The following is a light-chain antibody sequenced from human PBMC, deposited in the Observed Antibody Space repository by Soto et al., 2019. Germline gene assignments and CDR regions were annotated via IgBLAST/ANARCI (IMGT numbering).Light chain of an antibody. J-gene: IGKJ2*01. Sequence: EIVLTQSPGTLSLSPGERATLSCRASQSVSSSYLAWYQQKPGQAPRLLIYGASSRATGIPDRFSGSGSGTDFTLTXSRLEXEDFAVYYCQHYGNSRYTFGQGTKLEIK. CDR3: QHYGNSRYT. CDR1: QSVSSSY. CDR2: GAS. V-gene: IGKV3-20*01.